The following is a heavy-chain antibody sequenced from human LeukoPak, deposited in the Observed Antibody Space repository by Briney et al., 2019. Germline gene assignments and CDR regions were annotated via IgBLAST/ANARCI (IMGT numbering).Heavy chain of an antibody. CDR3: AKDSSIAVAGTSFDY. CDR2: ISSSSSTI. Sequence: GGSLRLSCAASGFTFSSYSMNWVRQAPGKGLEWVSYISSSSSTIYYADSMKGRFTISRDNAKNSLYLQMNSLRAEDTALYYCAKDSSIAVAGTSFDYWGQGTLVTVSS. CDR1: GFTFSSYS. D-gene: IGHD6-19*01. J-gene: IGHJ4*02. V-gene: IGHV3-48*01.